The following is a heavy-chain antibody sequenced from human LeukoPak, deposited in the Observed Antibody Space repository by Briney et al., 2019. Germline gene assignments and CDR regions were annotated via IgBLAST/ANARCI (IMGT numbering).Heavy chain of an antibody. D-gene: IGHD1-1*01. V-gene: IGHV1-46*01. J-gene: IGHJ4*02. CDR1: GYTFTSYF. Sequence: ASVKASCKASGYTFTSYFMHWVRQAPGQGLEWMGRINTTDGSTTYEQKFQGRVTMTRDTSTSTVYMELSSLRSEDTAVFYCARVSHNGSDYWGQGTLVTVSS. CDR3: ARVSHNGSDY. CDR2: INTTDGST.